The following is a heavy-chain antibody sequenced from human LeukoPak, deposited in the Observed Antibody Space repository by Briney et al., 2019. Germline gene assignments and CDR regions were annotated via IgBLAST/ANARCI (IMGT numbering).Heavy chain of an antibody. Sequence: KPGGSLRLSCAASGLRFSDYYVSWIRQAPGKGLQWVSYISSGGDIMHYADSVKGRFTISRDNAKKSLYLQMNSLRAEDTAVYYCARDFSGVTGYTYGRGIDSWGQGTLVTVSS. D-gene: IGHD5-18*01. CDR1: GLRFSDYY. CDR3: ARDFSGVTGYTYGRGIDS. CDR2: ISSGGDIM. J-gene: IGHJ4*02. V-gene: IGHV3-11*04.